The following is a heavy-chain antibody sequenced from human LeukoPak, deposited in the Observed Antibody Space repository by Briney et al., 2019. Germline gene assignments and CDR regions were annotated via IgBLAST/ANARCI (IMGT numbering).Heavy chain of an antibody. CDR3: AKDDIVVVPAAPTSGICDY. D-gene: IGHD2-2*01. CDR2: ISSSGNT. V-gene: IGHV3-23*01. J-gene: IGHJ4*02. Sequence: PGGSLRLSCAASGFTFSRSAMTWVRQTPGKGLDWVSSISSSGNTYYADSVKGRFTISRDNSKNTLYLQMNSLRAEDTAVYYCAKDDIVVVPAAPTSGICDYWGQGTLVTVSS. CDR1: GFTFSRSA.